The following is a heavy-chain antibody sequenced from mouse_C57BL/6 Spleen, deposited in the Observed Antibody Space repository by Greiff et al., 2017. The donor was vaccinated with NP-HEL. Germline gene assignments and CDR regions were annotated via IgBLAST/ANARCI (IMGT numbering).Heavy chain of an antibody. Sequence: QVQLQQPGAELVRPGSSVKLSCKASGYTFTSYWMHWVKQRPIQGLEWIGNIDPSDSETHYNQKFKDKATLTVDKSSSTAYMQLSSLTSEDSAVYYCARWAAQASYAMDYWGQGTSVTVSS. V-gene: IGHV1-52*01. D-gene: IGHD3-2*02. CDR3: ARWAAQASYAMDY. CDR1: GYTFTSYW. J-gene: IGHJ4*01. CDR2: IDPSDSET.